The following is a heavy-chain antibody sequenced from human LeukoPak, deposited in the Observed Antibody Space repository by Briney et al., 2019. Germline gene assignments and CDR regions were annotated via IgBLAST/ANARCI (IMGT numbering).Heavy chain of an antibody. CDR1: GFTSSSYD. CDR2: IGTAGDT. D-gene: IGHD6-13*01. CDR3: ANHSSSWPFDY. J-gene: IGHJ4*02. Sequence: GGSLRLSCAACGFTSSSYDMHWVRQATGKGLEWVSAIGTAGDTYYPGSVKGQFTISRENAKNSLYLQMNSLRAGDTAVYYCANHSSSWPFDYWGQGTLVTVSS. V-gene: IGHV3-13*03.